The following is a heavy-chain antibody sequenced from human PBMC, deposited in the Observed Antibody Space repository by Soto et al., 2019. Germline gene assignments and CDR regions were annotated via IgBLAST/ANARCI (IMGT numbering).Heavy chain of an antibody. J-gene: IGHJ6*02. D-gene: IGHD1-1*01. CDR1: GGSITNYY. CDR2: IYYIGSS. V-gene: IGHV4-59*01. Sequence: QVQLQESGPGLVKPSETLSLTCAVSGGSITNYYWTWIRQPPGMGLEWIGYIYYIGSSNYNPSLTSRVTISVDTSRNPFSLKLSSVTAADTAVYYCARGDWNDYYYYGLDVWGQGTTVTVSS. CDR3: ARGDWNDYYYYGLDV.